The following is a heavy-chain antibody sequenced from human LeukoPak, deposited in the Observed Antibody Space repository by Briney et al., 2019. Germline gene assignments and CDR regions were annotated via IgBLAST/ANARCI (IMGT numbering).Heavy chain of an antibody. V-gene: IGHV1-69*06. J-gene: IGHJ4*02. Sequence: GASVKVSCKASGGTFSSYAISWVRQAPGQGLEWMGGIIPIFGTANYAQKFQGRVTITADKSTSTAYMELSSLRSEDTAVYYCARGYACSGGSCSLDYWGQGTLVTVSS. CDR3: ARGYACSGGSCSLDY. CDR2: IIPIFGTA. D-gene: IGHD2-15*01. CDR1: GGTFSSYA.